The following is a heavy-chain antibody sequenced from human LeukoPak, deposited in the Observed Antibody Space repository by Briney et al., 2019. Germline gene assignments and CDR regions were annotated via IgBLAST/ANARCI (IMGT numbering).Heavy chain of an antibody. CDR3: ARERGEGVASGYYFFDY. CDR2: IIPIFGTA. D-gene: IGHD3-22*01. J-gene: IGHJ4*02. CDR1: GGTFSSYA. Sequence: SVKVSCKASGGTFSSYAISWVRQAPGQGLEWMGGIIPIFGTANYAQKFQGRVTITADESTSTAYMELSSLRSEDTAVYYCARERGEGVASGYYFFDYWGQGTLVTVSS. V-gene: IGHV1-69*13.